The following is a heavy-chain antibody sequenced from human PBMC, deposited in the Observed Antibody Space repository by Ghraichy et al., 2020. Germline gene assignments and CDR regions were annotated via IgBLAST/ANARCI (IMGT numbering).Heavy chain of an antibody. J-gene: IGHJ4*02. D-gene: IGHD2-2*01. CDR1: GFTFSSYG. CDR3: AKDDCSSTSCLSDY. CDR2: ISYDGSNK. Sequence: GESLNISCAASGFTFSSYGMHWVRQAPGKGLEWVAVISYDGSNKYYADSVKGRFTISRDNSKNTLYLQMNSLRAEDTAVYYCAKDDCSSTSCLSDYWGQGTLVTVSS. V-gene: IGHV3-30*18.